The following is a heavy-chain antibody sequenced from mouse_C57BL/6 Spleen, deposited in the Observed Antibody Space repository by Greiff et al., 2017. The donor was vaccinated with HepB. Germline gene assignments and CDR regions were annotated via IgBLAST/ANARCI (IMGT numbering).Heavy chain of an antibody. D-gene: IGHD2-4*01. CDR2: ISSGSSTI. V-gene: IGHV5-17*01. J-gene: IGHJ2*01. Sequence: VQLKESGGGLVKPGGSLKLSCAASGFTFSDYGMHWVRQAPEKGLEWVAYISSGSSTIYYADTVKGRFTISRDNAKNTRFLQMTSLRSEDTAMYYCARGYDYDDYFDYWGQGTTLTVSS. CDR3: ARGYDYDDYFDY. CDR1: GFTFSDYG.